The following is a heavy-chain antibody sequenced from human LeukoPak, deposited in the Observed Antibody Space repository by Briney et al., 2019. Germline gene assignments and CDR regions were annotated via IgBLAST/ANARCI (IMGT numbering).Heavy chain of an antibody. D-gene: IGHD4-17*01. J-gene: IGHJ4*02. Sequence: ASVKVSCKASGYTFTSCGISWVRQAPGQGLEWMGWISAYNGNTNYAQKLQGRVTMTRNTSVSTAYMELSSLRSEDTAVYYCARWRYGDYNPNYFDYWGQGTLVTVSS. CDR2: ISAYNGNT. CDR1: GYTFTSCG. CDR3: ARWRYGDYNPNYFDY. V-gene: IGHV1-18*01.